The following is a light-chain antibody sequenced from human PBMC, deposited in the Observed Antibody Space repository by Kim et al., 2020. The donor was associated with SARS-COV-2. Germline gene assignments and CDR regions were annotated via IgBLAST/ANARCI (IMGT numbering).Light chain of an antibody. CDR2: GAT. V-gene: IGKV3-15*01. Sequence: SVSPGERVTLSCRASDDIANNVAWYQHTPGQPPRLLIYGATTRATGVPARFTGSGSGTDFTLTITSLQSEDFVIYFCQQYSHWPYSFGQGTKLEI. CDR3: QQYSHWPYS. CDR1: DDIANN. J-gene: IGKJ2*01.